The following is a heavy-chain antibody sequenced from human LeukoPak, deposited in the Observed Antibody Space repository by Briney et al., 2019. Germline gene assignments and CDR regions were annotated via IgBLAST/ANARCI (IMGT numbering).Heavy chain of an antibody. J-gene: IGHJ4*02. Sequence: SVKVSCKASGGTFSSYAISWVRQAPGQGLEWMGGIIPIFGTANYAQKFQGRVTITADKSTSTAYMELSSLRSKDTAVYYCARAGYCSSTSCLSLWGQGTLVTVSS. V-gene: IGHV1-69*06. CDR3: ARAGYCSSTSCLSL. CDR1: GGTFSSYA. CDR2: IIPIFGTA. D-gene: IGHD2-2*01.